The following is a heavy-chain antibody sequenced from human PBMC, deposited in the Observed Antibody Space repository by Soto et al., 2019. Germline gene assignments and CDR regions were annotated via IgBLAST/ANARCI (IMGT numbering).Heavy chain of an antibody. V-gene: IGHV1-69*13. CDR3: ASRPLNRGYSYGYFDY. J-gene: IGHJ4*02. D-gene: IGHD5-18*01. CDR2: IIPIFGTA. Sequence: SVKVSCKASGGTFSSYAISWVRQAPGQGLEWMGGIIPIFGTANYAQKFQGRVTITADESTSTAYMELSSLRSEDTAVYYCASRPLNRGYSYGYFDYWGQGTLVTVS. CDR1: GGTFSSYA.